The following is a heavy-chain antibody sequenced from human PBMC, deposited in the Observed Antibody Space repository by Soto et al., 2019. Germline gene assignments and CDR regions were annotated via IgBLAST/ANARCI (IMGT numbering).Heavy chain of an antibody. CDR2: INPNSGGT. J-gene: IGHJ6*02. V-gene: IGHV1-2*04. CDR1: GYTFTDYY. CDR3: ARGGATSFGVVHYYYYGMDV. D-gene: IGHD3-3*01. Sequence: ASVKVSCKASGYTFTDYYLHWVRQAPGQGLERMGWINPNSGGTNYAQKFQGWVTMTRDTSISTAYMELSRLRSDDTAVYYCARGGATSFGVVHYYYYGMDVWGQGTTVTVSS.